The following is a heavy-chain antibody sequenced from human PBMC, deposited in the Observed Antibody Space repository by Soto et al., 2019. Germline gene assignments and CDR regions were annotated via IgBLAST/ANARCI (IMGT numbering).Heavy chain of an antibody. CDR1: GFTFSSHA. CDR2: VDGSGADT. Sequence: GGSLRLSCAASGFTFSSHAMGWLRQAPGTEPERVAFVDGSGADTSYADSVKGRFTISRDNSENSLYLHMNSLRAEDTGRYFCAKEIFAAAYASTSAIDLWGQGTLVTVSS. CDR3: AKEIFAAAYASTSAIDL. J-gene: IGHJ4*02. V-gene: IGHV3-23*01. D-gene: IGHD2-8*01.